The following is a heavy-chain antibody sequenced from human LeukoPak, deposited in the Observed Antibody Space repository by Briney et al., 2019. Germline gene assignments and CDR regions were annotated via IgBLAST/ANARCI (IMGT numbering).Heavy chain of an antibody. D-gene: IGHD2-8*02. J-gene: IGHJ4*02. CDR2: IYTSGST. V-gene: IGHV4-61*02. Sequence: SQTLSLTCTVSGGSISSGNYLWTWIRQPAGKGLEWIGRIYTSGSTNYNPSLKSRVTISVDTSKNQFSLKLSSVTAADTAVYYCAKGTGGTFYYFDYWGQGTLVTVPS. CDR3: AKGTGGTFYYFDY. CDR1: GGSISSGNYL.